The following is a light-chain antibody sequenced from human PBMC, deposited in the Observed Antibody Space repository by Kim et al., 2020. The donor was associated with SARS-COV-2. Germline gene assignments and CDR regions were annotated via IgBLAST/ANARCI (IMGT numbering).Light chain of an antibody. CDR3: SSYTSSDSWV. CDR2: DVT. J-gene: IGLJ3*02. Sequence: QSALTQPASVSGSPGQSITISCTGTSSDVGAYNYVSWYQQHPGKAPKLMIYDVTKWPSGVSSRFSGSKSGNTASLTVSGLQAEDEVDYYCSSYTSSDSWVFGGGTQLTVL. CDR1: SSDVGAYNY. V-gene: IGLV2-14*03.